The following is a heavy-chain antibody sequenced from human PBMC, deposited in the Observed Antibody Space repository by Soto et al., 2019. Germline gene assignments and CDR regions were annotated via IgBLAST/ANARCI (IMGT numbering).Heavy chain of an antibody. V-gene: IGHV3-43*01. J-gene: IGHJ5*02. D-gene: IGHD1-26*01. CDR1: GFTFDDYT. Sequence: PGGSLRLSCAASGFTFDDYTMHWVRQAPGKGLEWVSLISWDGGSTYYADSVKGRFTISRDNSKNSLYLQMNSLRTEDTALYYCAKESGPATHYWFDPWGQGTLVTVSS. CDR2: ISWDGGST. CDR3: AKESGPATHYWFDP.